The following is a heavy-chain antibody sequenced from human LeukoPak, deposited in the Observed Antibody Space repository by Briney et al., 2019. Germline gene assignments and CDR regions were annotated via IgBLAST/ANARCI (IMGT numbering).Heavy chain of an antibody. Sequence: AAGKGSCMACGGTFSRYAISWVRQAPGQGLEWMGRIIPIFGIANYAQKFQGRVTITADKSTSTAYMELSSLRSEDTAVYYCARGKVVVENWFDPWGQGTLVTVSS. CDR3: ARGKVVVENWFDP. CDR1: GGTFSRYA. D-gene: IGHD2-2*01. J-gene: IGHJ5*02. CDR2: IIPIFGIA. V-gene: IGHV1-69*04.